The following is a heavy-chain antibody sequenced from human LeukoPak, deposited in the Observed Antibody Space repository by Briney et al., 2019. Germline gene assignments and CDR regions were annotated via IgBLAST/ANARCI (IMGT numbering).Heavy chain of an antibody. Sequence: PSETLSLTCSVSGVSLSTYSWTWVRQPPGKGLEWIGYASDSGTTNYNPSLKSRVTISVDTSKSQFSLRLSSVSAADTAVYYCARVLFKDMVRGVTDYWGQGTLVTVSS. CDR2: ASDSGTT. D-gene: IGHD3-10*01. J-gene: IGHJ4*02. V-gene: IGHV4-59*01. CDR3: ARVLFKDMVRGVTDY. CDR1: GVSLSTYS.